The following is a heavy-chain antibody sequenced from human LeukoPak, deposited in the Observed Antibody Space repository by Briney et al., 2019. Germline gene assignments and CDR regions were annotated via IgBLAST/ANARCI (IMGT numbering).Heavy chain of an antibody. CDR3: ARDGVVITGLDP. V-gene: IGHV1-3*01. J-gene: IGHJ5*02. D-gene: IGHD3-3*01. CDR2: INAGNGNT. Sequence: ASVKVSCKASGYTFTSYAMHWVRQAPGQRLEWMGWINAGNGNTKYSQKFQGRVTITRDTSASTAYMELSSLRSEDTAVYYCARDGVVITGLDPWGQGTLVTVSS. CDR1: GYTFTSYA.